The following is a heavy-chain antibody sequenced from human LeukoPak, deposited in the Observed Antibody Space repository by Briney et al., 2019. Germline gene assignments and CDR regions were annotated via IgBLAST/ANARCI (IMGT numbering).Heavy chain of an antibody. Sequence: GGSLRLSCAASGFTLSSYEMNWVRQAPGKGLEWVSYSSGSGRTIYYADSVKGRFTISRDNAKNSLYLQMNSLRAEDTAVYYRAILDAGIHFDRWGLGTLVTVSS. CDR3: AILDAGIHFDR. J-gene: IGHJ4*02. D-gene: IGHD3-3*01. CDR1: GFTLSSYE. CDR2: SSGSGRTI. V-gene: IGHV3-48*03.